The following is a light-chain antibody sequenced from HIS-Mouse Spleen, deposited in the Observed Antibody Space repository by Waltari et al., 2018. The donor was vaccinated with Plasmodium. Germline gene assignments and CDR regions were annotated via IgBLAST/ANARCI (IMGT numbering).Light chain of an antibody. V-gene: IGLV2-8*01. CDR3: SSYAGSNNLV. CDR2: EVS. CDR1: SSDAGGYNI. Sequence: QSALPQPPSASGSPGQSVTISCTCTSSDAGGYNIVSWYQQHPGKAPKLMIYEVSKRPSGVPDRFSGSKSGNTASLTVSGLQAEDEADYYCSSYAGSNNLVFGGGTKLTVL. J-gene: IGLJ2*01.